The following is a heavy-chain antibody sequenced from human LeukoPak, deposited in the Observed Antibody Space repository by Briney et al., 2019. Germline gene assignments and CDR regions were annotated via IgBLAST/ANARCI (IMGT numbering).Heavy chain of an antibody. CDR2: ISSSSSPI. D-gene: IGHD6-19*01. CDR1: GFTFSTYS. J-gene: IGHJ4*02. Sequence: PGGSLRLSCAASGFTFSTYSMNWVRQAPGKGLEWVSYISSSSSPIYYADSVKGRFTISRDNAKNSLYLQMNSLRAEDTAVYYCATTDSSGWYGYFDYWGQGTLVTVSS. V-gene: IGHV3-48*01. CDR3: ATTDSSGWYGYFDY.